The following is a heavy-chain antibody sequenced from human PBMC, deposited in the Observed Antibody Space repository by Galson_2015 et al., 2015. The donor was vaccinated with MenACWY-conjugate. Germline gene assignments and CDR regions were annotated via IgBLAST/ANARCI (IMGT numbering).Heavy chain of an antibody. V-gene: IGHV5-51*01. CDR3: ARHPPGGRGMDV. CDR2: IDPHNSNT. Sequence: QSGAEVKKPGESLKISCKGSGYSFTNYWIGWVRQMLGRGLEWMGLIDPHNSNTRYSPSFQGQVTISADESISTAFLQWSSLKASDTAMYYCARHPPGGRGMDVWGRGTTVTVSS. CDR1: GYSFTNYW. D-gene: IGHD1-26*01. J-gene: IGHJ6*02.